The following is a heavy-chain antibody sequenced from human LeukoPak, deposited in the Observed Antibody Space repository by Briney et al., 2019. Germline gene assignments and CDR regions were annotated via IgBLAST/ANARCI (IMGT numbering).Heavy chain of an antibody. CDR1: GFTFDGYD. J-gene: IGHJ4*02. V-gene: IGHV3-20*04. Sequence: GGSLRLSCAASGFTFDGYDMRWVRQAPGKGLEWVSGINWSGDSTNYADSVKGRFTISKDNVKNSLYLQLSSLRVEDTAFYYCARQRGYTYGYAFDYWGQGTLVTVSS. CDR2: INWSGDST. CDR3: ARQRGYTYGYAFDY. D-gene: IGHD5-18*01.